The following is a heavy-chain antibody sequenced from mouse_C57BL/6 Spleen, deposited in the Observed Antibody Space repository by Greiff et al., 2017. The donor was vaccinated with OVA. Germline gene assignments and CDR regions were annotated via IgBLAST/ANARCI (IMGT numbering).Heavy chain of an antibody. J-gene: IGHJ3*01. V-gene: IGHV5-4*01. D-gene: IGHD3-2*02. CDR3: ARDEASWFAY. CDR1: GFTFSSYA. CDR2: ISDGGSYT. Sequence: EVNVVESGGGLVKPGGSLKLSCAASGFTFSSYAMSWVRQTPEKRLEWVATISDGGSYTYYPDNVKGRFTISRDNAKNNLYLQMSHLKSEDTAMYYCARDEASWFAYWGQGTLVTVSA.